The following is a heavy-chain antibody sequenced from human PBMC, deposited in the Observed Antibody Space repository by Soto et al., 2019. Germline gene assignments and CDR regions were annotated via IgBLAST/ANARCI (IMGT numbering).Heavy chain of an antibody. CDR1: GGSISSYY. J-gene: IGHJ4*02. V-gene: IGHV4-59*01. CDR2: IYYSGST. D-gene: IGHD4-17*01. CDR3: ARTTVVTPPHFDY. Sequence: PSETLSLTCTVSGGSISSYYWSWIRQPPGKGLEWIGYIYYSGSTNYNPSLKSRVTISVDTSKNQFSLKLSSVTAADTAVYYCARTTVVTPPHFDYWGQGTMVTVYS.